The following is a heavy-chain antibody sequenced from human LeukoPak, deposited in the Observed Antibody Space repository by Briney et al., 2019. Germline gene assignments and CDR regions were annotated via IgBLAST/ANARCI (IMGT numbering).Heavy chain of an antibody. CDR1: GFTFSTYA. CDR3: ACLPATIPFDY. Sequence: GGSLRLSCAASGFTFSTYAMSWVCQAPGKGLEWVSTISPNVGSTYYADSVKGRFTISRDNSKNTLYLQMDSLRAEDTAVYYCACLPATIPFDYWGQGTLVTVSS. CDR2: ISPNVGST. J-gene: IGHJ4*02. D-gene: IGHD2-2*02. V-gene: IGHV3-23*01.